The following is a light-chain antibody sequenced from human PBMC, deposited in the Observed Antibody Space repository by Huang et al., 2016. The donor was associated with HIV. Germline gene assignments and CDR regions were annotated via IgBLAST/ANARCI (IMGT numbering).Light chain of an antibody. J-gene: IGKJ4*01. V-gene: IGKV3-11*01. CDR1: QSVSSY. Sequence: EIVMTQSPATLSVSPGERATLSCRASQSVSSYLAWYQQKPGQAPRLLIYDASNRATGIPARFSGSGSGTDFTLTISSLEPEDFAVYYCQQRSNSFLTFGGGTKVEIK. CDR3: QQRSNSFLT. CDR2: DAS.